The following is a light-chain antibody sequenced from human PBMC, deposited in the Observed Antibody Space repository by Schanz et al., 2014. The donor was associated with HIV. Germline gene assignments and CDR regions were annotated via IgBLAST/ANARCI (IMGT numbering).Light chain of an antibody. CDR1: NSDVGYYSY. V-gene: IGLV2-14*03. CDR3: SSSGGSNNFVI. Sequence: QSALTQPASVSGSPGQSITISCTGTNSDVGYYSYVSWYQQHPGKAPKLMIYDVSRRPSGVSTRFSGSTSGNTAFLTVSGLQAEDEADYYCSSSGGSNNFVIFGGGTKLTVL. J-gene: IGLJ2*01. CDR2: DVS.